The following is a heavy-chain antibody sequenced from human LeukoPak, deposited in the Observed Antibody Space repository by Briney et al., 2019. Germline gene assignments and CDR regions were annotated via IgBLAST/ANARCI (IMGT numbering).Heavy chain of an antibody. D-gene: IGHD6-6*01. J-gene: IGHJ4*01. CDR1: GFTLRNYW. Sequence: GGSLRLSCTASGFTLRNYWMHWVRQVPGKRLVWVSRISGDGSVTNYADSVQGRFTISRDNAKNILYLQINSLRSEDTAVYYCERHSSSSGGASYYLDYWGHGTLVTVSS. CDR2: ISGDGSVT. V-gene: IGHV3-74*01. CDR3: ERHSSSSGGASYYLDY.